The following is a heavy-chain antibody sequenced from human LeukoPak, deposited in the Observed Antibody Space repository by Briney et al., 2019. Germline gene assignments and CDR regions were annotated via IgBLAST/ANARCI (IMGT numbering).Heavy chain of an antibody. J-gene: IGHJ6*02. CDR3: ARDVKYYYDSSGYLPWDYYGMDV. Sequence: PGGSLRLSCAASGFTFSSYGMHWVRQAPGKGLEWVAVIWYDGSNKYYADSVKGRFTISRDNSKNTLYLQMNSLRAEDTAVYYCARDVKYYYDSSGYLPWDYYGMDVWGQGTTVTVSS. V-gene: IGHV3-33*01. CDR1: GFTFSSYG. D-gene: IGHD3-22*01. CDR2: IWYDGSNK.